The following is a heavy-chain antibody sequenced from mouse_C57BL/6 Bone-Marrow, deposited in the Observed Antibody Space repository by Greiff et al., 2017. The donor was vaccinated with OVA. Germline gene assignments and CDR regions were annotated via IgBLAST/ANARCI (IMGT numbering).Heavy chain of an antibody. V-gene: IGHV1-19*01. CDR2: INPYNGGT. J-gene: IGHJ4*01. Sequence: VQLQQSGPVLVKPGASVKMSCKASGYTFTDYYMNWVKQSHGKSLEWIGVINPYNGGTSSNQKFKGKATLTVDKSSSTAYMELNSLTSEDSAVYYCARRVVRGAMDDWGQGTSVTVSA. D-gene: IGHD1-1*02. CDR3: ARRVVRGAMDD. CDR1: GYTFTDYY.